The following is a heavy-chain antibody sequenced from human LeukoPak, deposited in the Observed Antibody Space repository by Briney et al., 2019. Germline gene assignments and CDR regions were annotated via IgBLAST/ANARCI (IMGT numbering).Heavy chain of an antibody. D-gene: IGHD6-13*01. CDR1: GFTFSSYE. CDR2: ISGSSTIV. Sequence: PGGSLRLSCAAPGFTFSSYEMNWVPHAPGKGLEWVSYISGSSTIVYYSDSVKGRFTISRDNAKNSLYLQMNSLRAEDTAVYYCARDPLSSSSFDYWGQGILVTVSS. CDR3: ARDPLSSSSFDY. V-gene: IGHV3-48*01. J-gene: IGHJ4*02.